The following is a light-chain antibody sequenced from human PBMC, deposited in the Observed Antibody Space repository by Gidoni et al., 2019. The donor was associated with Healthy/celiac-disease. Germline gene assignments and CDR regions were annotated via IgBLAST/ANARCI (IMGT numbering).Light chain of an antibody. CDR1: NLGSKN. V-gene: IGLV3-9*01. CDR2: RDS. Sequence: SYELTQPLSVSVALGQTARITCGGNNLGSKNVNWYQQKPGQAPVLVIYRDSNRPSGIPERFSGSNSGNTATLTISRAQAGDEADYYCQVWDSSRGVFGGGTKLTVL. CDR3: QVWDSSRGV. J-gene: IGLJ2*01.